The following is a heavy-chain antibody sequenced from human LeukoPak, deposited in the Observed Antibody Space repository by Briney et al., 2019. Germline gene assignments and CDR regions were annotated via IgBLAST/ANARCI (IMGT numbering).Heavy chain of an antibody. CDR1: GGSISSSSYY. CDR2: IYYSGST. D-gene: IGHD3-16*01. CDR3: ARGGGDWILALRSAYYYYYMDV. Sequence: SETLSLTCTVSGGSISSSSYYWGWIRQPPGKGLEWIGSIYYSGSTNYNPSLKSRVTISVDTSKNQFSLKLSSVTAADTAVYYCARGGGDWILALRSAYYYYYMDVWGKGTTVTVSS. V-gene: IGHV4-39*07. J-gene: IGHJ6*03.